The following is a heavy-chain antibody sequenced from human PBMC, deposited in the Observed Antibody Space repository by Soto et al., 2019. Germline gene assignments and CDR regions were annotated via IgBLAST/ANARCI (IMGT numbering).Heavy chain of an antibody. Sequence: QVQLQESGPGLVKPSETLSLTCTVSGGSLSSGSYYWTWIRQPPGMGLEWIGYSNYIGITNYNPSLKSRVPISVNTSKNQFSLKMNSVPAADTAVYYCARFEYNTLRGIDVWGQGTTVTVSS. V-gene: IGHV4-61*01. CDR2: SNYIGIT. D-gene: IGHD1-20*01. J-gene: IGHJ6*02. CDR3: ARFEYNTLRGIDV. CDR1: GGSLSSGSYY.